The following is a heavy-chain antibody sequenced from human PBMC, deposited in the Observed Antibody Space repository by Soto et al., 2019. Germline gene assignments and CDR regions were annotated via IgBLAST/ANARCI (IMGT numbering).Heavy chain of an antibody. CDR2: ISAYNGNT. CDR3: ARDRGGDVLRYFDWLRAVGAFDI. J-gene: IGHJ3*02. Sequence: GASVKVSCKASGYTFTSYGINWVRQAPGQGLEWMRWISAYNGNTNYAQKLQGRVTMTTDTSTSTAYMELRSLRSDDTAVYYCARDRGGDVLRYFDWLRAVGAFDIWGQGTMVTVSS. V-gene: IGHV1-18*01. CDR1: GYTFTSYG. D-gene: IGHD3-9*01.